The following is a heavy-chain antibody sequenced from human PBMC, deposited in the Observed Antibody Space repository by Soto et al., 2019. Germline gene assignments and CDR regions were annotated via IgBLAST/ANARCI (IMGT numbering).Heavy chain of an antibody. J-gene: IGHJ6*02. CDR3: ISNPVGATVYYYGMDV. CDR1: GFTFSSYA. V-gene: IGHV3-23*01. Sequence: GGSLRLSCAASGFTFSSYAMSWVRQAPGKGLEWVSAISGSGGSTYYADSVKGRFTISRDNSKNTLYLQMNSLRAEDTAVYYCISNPVGATVYYYGMDVWGQGTTVTVSS. CDR2: ISGSGGST. D-gene: IGHD1-26*01.